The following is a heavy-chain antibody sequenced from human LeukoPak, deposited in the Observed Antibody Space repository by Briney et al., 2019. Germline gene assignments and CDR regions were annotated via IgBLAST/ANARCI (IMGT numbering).Heavy chain of an antibody. CDR3: ARSYGSGSYYYYYGMDV. J-gene: IGHJ6*02. Sequence: SETLSLTCTVSGGSISSYYWSWIRQPAGKGLEWIGRIYTSGSTNYNPSLKSRVTMSVDTSKNQFSLKLSSVTAADTAVYYCARSYGSGSYYYYYGMDVWSQGTTVTVSS. CDR1: GGSISSYY. CDR2: IYTSGST. V-gene: IGHV4-4*07. D-gene: IGHD3-10*01.